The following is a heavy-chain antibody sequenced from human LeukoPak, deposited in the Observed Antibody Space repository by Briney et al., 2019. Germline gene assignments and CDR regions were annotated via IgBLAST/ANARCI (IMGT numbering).Heavy chain of an antibody. CDR2: INHNGST. D-gene: IGHD3-22*01. V-gene: IGHV4-34*01. J-gene: IGHJ4*02. CDR1: GGSFSGYY. Sequence: PSETLSLTCAVYGGSFSGYYWSWIRQPPGKGLEWIGEINHNGSTNYNLSLKSRVTISVDTSKNQSSLKMSSVTAADTAVYYCASTESPTYYYHSSGYPLPYFDYWGQGTLVTVSS. CDR3: ASTESPTYYYHSSGYPLPYFDY.